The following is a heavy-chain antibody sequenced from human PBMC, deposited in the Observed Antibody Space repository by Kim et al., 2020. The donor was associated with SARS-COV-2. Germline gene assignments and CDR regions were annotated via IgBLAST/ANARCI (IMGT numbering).Heavy chain of an antibody. CDR3: AKSKSDFWSASDV. J-gene: IGHJ6*04. D-gene: IGHD3-3*01. Sequence: GGSLRLSCAASGFTFSSYAMSWVRQAPGKGLEWVSGISRNGDSTSYADSVKGRFAISRDNSKSTLVLQMNSLRADDTAVYYCAKSKSDFWSASDVWGKGTTVIVSA. V-gene: IGHV3-23*01. CDR2: ISRNGDST. CDR1: GFTFSSYA.